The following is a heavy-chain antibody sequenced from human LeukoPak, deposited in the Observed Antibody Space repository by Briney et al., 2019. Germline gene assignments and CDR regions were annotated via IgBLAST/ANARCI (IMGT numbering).Heavy chain of an antibody. Sequence: SETLSLTCTVSGCSISSYYLSWIRQPPGKGLEGIGYIYYSGSTNYNPSLKSRVTISVDTSKNQFSLKLSSVTAADTAVYYCAGGIAVAGIPSWGQGTLVTASS. CDR1: GCSISSYY. V-gene: IGHV4-59*01. D-gene: IGHD6-19*01. CDR2: IYYSGST. J-gene: IGHJ5*02. CDR3: AGGIAVAGIPS.